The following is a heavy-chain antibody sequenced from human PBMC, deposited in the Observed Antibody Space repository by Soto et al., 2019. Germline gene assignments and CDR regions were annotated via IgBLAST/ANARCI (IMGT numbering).Heavy chain of an antibody. D-gene: IGHD1-26*01. CDR1: GFTVSSYA. Sequence: GGSLRLSCEVSGFTVSSYAMSWVRQAPGRGLEWVSSISGSGGSTYHADSVNGRFTISRDNSKNTVFLQMNSLRAEDTAVYYCAKDSPYSASYKEDGFDIWGQGSLVTVSS. CDR2: ISGSGGST. V-gene: IGHV3-23*01. CDR3: AKDSPYSASYKEDGFDI. J-gene: IGHJ3*02.